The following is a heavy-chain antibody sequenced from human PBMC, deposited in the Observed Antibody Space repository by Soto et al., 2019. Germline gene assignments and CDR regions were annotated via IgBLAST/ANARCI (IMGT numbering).Heavy chain of an antibody. V-gene: IGHV4-31*03. CDR2: IYYSGST. Sequence: LSLTCTVSGGSVSSGGYYWSWIRQHPGKGLEWIGYIYYSGSTYYNPSLKSRVTISVDTSKNQFSLKLSSVTAADTAVYYCARSPVTNFGPPCWFDPWGQGTLVTVSS. CDR3: ARSPVTNFGPPCWFDP. CDR1: GGSVSSGGYY. J-gene: IGHJ5*02. D-gene: IGHD3-3*01.